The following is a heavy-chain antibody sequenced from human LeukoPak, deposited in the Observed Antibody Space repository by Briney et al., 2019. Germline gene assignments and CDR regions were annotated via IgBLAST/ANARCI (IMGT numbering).Heavy chain of an antibody. CDR2: ISAYNGNT. J-gene: IGHJ5*02. Sequence: AALTLACTTSGYSVASCSSVYVGGPRGQEHKWMGWISAYNGNTNYAQKLQGRVTMTTDTSTSTAYMELRSLRSDDTAVYYCAREAVTMVRDNWFDPWGQGTLVTVSS. CDR3: AREAVTMVRDNWFDP. CDR1: GYSVASCS. D-gene: IGHD3-10*01. V-gene: IGHV1-18*01.